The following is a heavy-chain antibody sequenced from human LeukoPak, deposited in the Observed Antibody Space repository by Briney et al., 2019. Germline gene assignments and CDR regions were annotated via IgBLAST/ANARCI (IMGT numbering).Heavy chain of an antibody. CDR1: GFTFSSYG. J-gene: IGHJ4*02. V-gene: IGHV3-30*02. Sequence: SGGSLRLSCAAPGFTFSSYGMSWVRQAPGKGLEWVSFIRYDGSNKYYADSVKGRFTISRDNSKNTLYLQMNSLRAEDTAVYYCARQILISSNWYFDYWGQGTLVTVSS. CDR3: ARQILISSNWYFDY. D-gene: IGHD6-13*01. CDR2: IRYDGSNK.